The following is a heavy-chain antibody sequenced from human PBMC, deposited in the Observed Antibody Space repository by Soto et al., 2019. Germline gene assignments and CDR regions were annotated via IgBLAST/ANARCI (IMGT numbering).Heavy chain of an antibody. CDR3: ANDRPRRTSGYVFDY. CDR1: GFTFSTCA. V-gene: IGHV3-23*01. D-gene: IGHD5-18*01. J-gene: IGHJ4*02. Sequence: EVQLLESGGKLVQPGGSLTLSCAASGFTFSTCAMAWVRQAPGKGLEWVSGVSASGLNTDYADPVKGRFYISRDNSKNTVSLHMNSLRAEDTALYYCANDRPRRTSGYVFDYWGQGTPVTVSS. CDR2: VSASGLNT.